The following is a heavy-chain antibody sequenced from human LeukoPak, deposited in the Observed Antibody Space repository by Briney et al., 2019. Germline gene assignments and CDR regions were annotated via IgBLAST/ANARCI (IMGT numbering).Heavy chain of an antibody. V-gene: IGHV1-69*04. CDR1: GGTFSSYA. J-gene: IGHJ5*02. D-gene: IGHD2-2*01. CDR2: IIPILGIA. Sequence: SVKVSCKASGGTFSSYAIIWVRQAPGQGLEWMGRIIPILGIANYAQKFQGRVTITADKSTSTAYMELSSLRSEDTAVYYCARGEDCSSTSCYAWFDPWGQGTLVTVSS. CDR3: ARGEDCSSTSCYAWFDP.